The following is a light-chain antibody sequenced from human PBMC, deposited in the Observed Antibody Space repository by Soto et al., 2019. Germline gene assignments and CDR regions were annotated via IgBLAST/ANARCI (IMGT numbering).Light chain of an antibody. CDR2: GAS. CDR3: QQYCRSSLT. V-gene: IGKV3-20*01. CDR1: QSVSSSY. J-gene: IGKJ4*01. Sequence: EIVLTQSPGTLSLSPGERATLSCRASQSVSSSYLAWYQQKPGQAPRLLIYGASSRATGIPDRFSGSGSGTDFTLTISRLEPEDFAVYYCQQYCRSSLTFGGGTKVEIK.